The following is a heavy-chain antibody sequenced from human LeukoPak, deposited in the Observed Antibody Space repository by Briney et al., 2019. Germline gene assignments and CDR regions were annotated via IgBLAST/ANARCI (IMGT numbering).Heavy chain of an antibody. Sequence: SETLSLTCTVSGGSISSGGYYWSWIRQHPGKGLEWIGYIYYSGSTYYNPSLKSRVTISVDTSKNQFSLKLSSVTAADTAVYYCARVMTTFVHFDYWGQGTPVTVSS. CDR1: GGSISSGGYY. CDR3: ARVMTTFVHFDY. CDR2: IYYSGST. J-gene: IGHJ4*02. V-gene: IGHV4-31*03. D-gene: IGHD3-16*01.